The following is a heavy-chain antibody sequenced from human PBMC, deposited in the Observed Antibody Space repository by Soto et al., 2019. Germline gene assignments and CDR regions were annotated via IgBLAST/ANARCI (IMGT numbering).Heavy chain of an antibody. J-gene: IGHJ4*02. V-gene: IGHV4-61*01. CDR2: IYYSGST. CDR1: GGSVSSGSYY. CDR3: ARSYYYYDSSGHSYYFEY. D-gene: IGHD3-22*01. Sequence: SETLSLTCTVSGGSVSSGSYYWSWIRQPPGKGLEWIGYIYYSGSTNYNPSLKSRVTISVDTSKNQFSLKLSSVTAADTAVYYCARSYYYYDSSGHSYYFEYWGQGTLVTVSS.